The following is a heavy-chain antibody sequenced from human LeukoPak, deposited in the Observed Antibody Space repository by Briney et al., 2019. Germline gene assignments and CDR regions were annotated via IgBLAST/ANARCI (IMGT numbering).Heavy chain of an antibody. Sequence: PGVSLRLSCAASGFTFGNAWMSWVRQAPGKGLEWVGRIKSKTDGGTTDYAAPVKGRFTISRDDSKNTLYLQMNSLKTEDTAVYYCTTEGVYSYGSFDYWGQGTLVTVSS. CDR3: TTEGVYSYGSFDY. CDR2: IKSKTDGGTT. D-gene: IGHD5-18*01. V-gene: IGHV3-15*01. J-gene: IGHJ4*02. CDR1: GFTFGNAW.